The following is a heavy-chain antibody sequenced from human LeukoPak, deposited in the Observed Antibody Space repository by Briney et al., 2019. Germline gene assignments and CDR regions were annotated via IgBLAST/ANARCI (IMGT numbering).Heavy chain of an antibody. CDR2: VKGDGRTT. CDR3: ATGHSYGYDY. J-gene: IGHJ4*02. CDR1: GLTFSDFW. Sequence: GGSLRLSCAASGLTFSDFWMHWVREPPGKGLVWVALVKGDGRTTIYADSVKGRFTISRDNAKNTLYLQMNSLRADDSGVYYCATGHSYGYDYWGQGVLVTVSS. D-gene: IGHD5-18*01. V-gene: IGHV3-74*01.